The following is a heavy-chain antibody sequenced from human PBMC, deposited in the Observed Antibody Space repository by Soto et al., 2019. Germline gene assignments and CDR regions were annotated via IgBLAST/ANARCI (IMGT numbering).Heavy chain of an antibody. CDR1: GGSFSGYY. D-gene: IGHD3-22*01. V-gene: IGHV4-34*01. CDR2: INHSGST. CDR3: AREPRKKYYYDSSGSPWYFDY. J-gene: IGHJ4*02. Sequence: SETLSLTCAVYGGSFSGYYWSWIRQPPGKGLEWIGEINHSGSTNYNPSLKSRVTISVDTSKNQFSLKLSSVTAADTAVYYCAREPRKKYYYDSSGSPWYFDYWGQGTLVTVSS.